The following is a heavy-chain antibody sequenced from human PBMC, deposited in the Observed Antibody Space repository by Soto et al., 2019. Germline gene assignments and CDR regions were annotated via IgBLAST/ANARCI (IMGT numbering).Heavy chain of an antibody. V-gene: IGHV1-24*01. CDR2: FDPEDGET. CDR3: ATTSPEVRGVMPLYYYYGMDV. D-gene: IGHD3-10*01. Sequence: ASVKVSCKVSGYTLTELSMHWVRQAPGKGLEWMGGFDPEDGETIYAQKFQGRVTMTEDTSTDTAYMELSSLRSEDTAVYYCATTSPEVRGVMPLYYYYGMDVWGQGTTVTVSS. J-gene: IGHJ6*02. CDR1: GYTLTELS.